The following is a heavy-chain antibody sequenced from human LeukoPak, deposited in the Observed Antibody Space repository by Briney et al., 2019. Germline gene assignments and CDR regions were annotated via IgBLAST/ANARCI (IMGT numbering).Heavy chain of an antibody. CDR1: GFTFSSYG. D-gene: IGHD2-8*02. CDR2: IWYDGSNK. V-gene: IGHV3-33*01. Sequence: SGGSLRLSCAASGFTFSSYGMHWVRQAPGKGLEWVAVIWYDGSNKYYADSVKGRFTISRDNSKNTLYLQMNSLRAEDTAVYYCARDLGSPRTVGEDWFDPWGQGTLVTVSS. CDR3: ARDLGSPRTVGEDWFDP. J-gene: IGHJ5*02.